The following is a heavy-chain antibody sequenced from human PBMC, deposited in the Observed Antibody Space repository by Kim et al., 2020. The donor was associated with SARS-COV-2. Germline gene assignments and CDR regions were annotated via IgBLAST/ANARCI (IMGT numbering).Heavy chain of an antibody. J-gene: IGHJ4*02. CDR2: T. CDR3: ARLEGGYYFVY. V-gene: IGHV4-39*01. Sequence: TYYNPALKSRVTISVDTSKNQFSLKLSSVTAADTAVYYCARLEGGYYFVYWGQGTLVTVSS.